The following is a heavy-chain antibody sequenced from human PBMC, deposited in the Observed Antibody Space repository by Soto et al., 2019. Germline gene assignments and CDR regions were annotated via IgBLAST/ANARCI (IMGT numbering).Heavy chain of an antibody. Sequence: LSLTCTVSGVCISSYYFSWVRQAPGKGLEWVSGISWNSGSIGYADSVKGRFTISRDNAKNSLYLQMNSLRAEDTALCYWAQDPGSSWLFDYWALGTPVT. CDR1: GVCISSYY. CDR2: ISWNSGSI. J-gene: IGHJ4*01. V-gene: IGHV3-9*01. CDR3: AQDPGSSWLFDY. D-gene: IGHD6-13*01.